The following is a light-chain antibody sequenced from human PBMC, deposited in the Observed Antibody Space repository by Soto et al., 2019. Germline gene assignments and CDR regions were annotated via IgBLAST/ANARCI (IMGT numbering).Light chain of an antibody. Sequence: EIVLTQSPATLSLSPGERATLSCRASQSVSSYLAWYQQKPGQDPRLLIYDASNRATGIPARFSGSGSGTDFTLTISSLEPEDFAVYYCQQRSNWPPWTFGQGTKVDSK. CDR2: DAS. V-gene: IGKV3-11*01. J-gene: IGKJ1*01. CDR3: QQRSNWPPWT. CDR1: QSVSSY.